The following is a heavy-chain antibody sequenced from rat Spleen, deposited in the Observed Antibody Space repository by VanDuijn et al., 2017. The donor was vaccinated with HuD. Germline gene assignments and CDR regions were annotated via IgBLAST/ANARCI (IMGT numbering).Heavy chain of an antibody. J-gene: IGHJ2*01. D-gene: IGHD1-1*01. Sequence: EVQLVESGGGLVQPGRSLKLSCAASGFTFSNYYMAWVRQAPTKGLEWVASITPGADNSYYRDSVKGRFSISRDDAKSTLYLQMDSLRSEDTATYYCARHGTINTMVRYYFDYWGQGDMVTVSS. CDR2: ITPGADNS. V-gene: IGHV5-25*01. CDR1: GFTFSNYY. CDR3: ARHGTINTMVRYYFDY.